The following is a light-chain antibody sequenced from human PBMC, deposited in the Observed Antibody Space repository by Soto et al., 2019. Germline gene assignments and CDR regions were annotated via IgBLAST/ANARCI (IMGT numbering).Light chain of an antibody. CDR2: DAS. Sequence: DIQLTQSPSSLSASVGDRVTITRQASQDISNYLKWYQQKPGKAPKLLIYDASNLETGVPSRFSGSGSGTDFTLTISSLQAEDIATYYCQQYDNLPPGLTFGGGTKVEIK. CDR1: QDISNY. J-gene: IGKJ4*01. CDR3: QQYDNLPPGLT. V-gene: IGKV1-33*01.